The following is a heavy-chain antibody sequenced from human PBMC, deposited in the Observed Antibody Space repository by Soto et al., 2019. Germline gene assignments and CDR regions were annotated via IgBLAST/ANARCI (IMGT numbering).Heavy chain of an antibody. D-gene: IGHD3-22*01. V-gene: IGHV3-21*01. CDR1: AFTFSSYS. CDR3: ARVAVTMIVDYYGMDV. Sequence: EVQLVESGGGLVKPGGSLRLSCAASAFTFSSYSMNWVRQAPGKGLEWVSSISSSSSYIYYADSVKGRFTISRDNAKNSLYLQMNSLRAEDTAVYYCARVAVTMIVDYYGMDVWGQGTTVTVSS. J-gene: IGHJ6*02. CDR2: ISSSSSYI.